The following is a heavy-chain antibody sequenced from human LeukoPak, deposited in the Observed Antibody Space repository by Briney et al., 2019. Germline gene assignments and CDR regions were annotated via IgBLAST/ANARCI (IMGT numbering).Heavy chain of an antibody. Sequence: GSLRLSCAASGFTFDDYGMSWVRQAPGKGLEWVSGINWNGGSTGYADSVKGRFTISRDNAKNSLYLEMNSLRAEDTAVYYCVREKGIATLDYWGQGTLVTVSS. CDR1: GFTFDDYG. V-gene: IGHV3-20*04. CDR2: INWNGGST. D-gene: IGHD6-13*01. J-gene: IGHJ4*02. CDR3: VREKGIATLDY.